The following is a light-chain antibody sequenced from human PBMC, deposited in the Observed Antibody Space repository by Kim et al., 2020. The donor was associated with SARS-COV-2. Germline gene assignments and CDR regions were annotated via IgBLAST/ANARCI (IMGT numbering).Light chain of an antibody. CDR3: QQYHTPPT. CDR1: QSVAATS. J-gene: IGKJ2*01. Sequence: EIVLTQSPGTLSLSPGERATLSCRASQSVAATSLAWYQQKPGQPPSLLIYHTSTRATAIPDRFSGSGSGTDFTLTISRLEPADFAVYYCQQYHTPPTFGQGTKLEI. V-gene: IGKV3-20*01. CDR2: HTS.